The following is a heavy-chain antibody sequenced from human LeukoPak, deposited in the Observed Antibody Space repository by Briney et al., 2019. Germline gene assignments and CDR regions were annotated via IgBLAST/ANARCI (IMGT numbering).Heavy chain of an antibody. CDR3: ARDRYSASDGAFDI. CDR1: GGSISGSSAYY. D-gene: IGHD3-16*02. J-gene: IGHJ3*02. Sequence: SETLSLTCTVSGGSISGSSAYYWRWIRQPPGKGLEWFGYSYHSSSTKYNPFLKRRVAISVDTSKNQYSLRLTSVTAADTAVYYCARDRYSASDGAFDIWGQGTMVTVAS. CDR2: SYHSSST. V-gene: IGHV4-39*07.